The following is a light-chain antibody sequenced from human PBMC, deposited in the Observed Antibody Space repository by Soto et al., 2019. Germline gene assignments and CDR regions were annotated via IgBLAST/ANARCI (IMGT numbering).Light chain of an antibody. Sequence: ETVLTQSPDTLSLSPGERATLSCRAIQSVTSDCLAWYRQRPGQAPRLLIYGASTRATGTPDRISGSGSGTDFTLTISRLEPEDFAVYYCQQCGSSRRTFGQGTKVDIK. V-gene: IGKV3-20*01. CDR1: QSVTSDC. CDR2: GAS. CDR3: QQCGSSRRT. J-gene: IGKJ1*01.